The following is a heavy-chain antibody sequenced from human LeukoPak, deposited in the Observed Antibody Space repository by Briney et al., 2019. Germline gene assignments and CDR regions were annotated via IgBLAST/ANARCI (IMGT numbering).Heavy chain of an antibody. Sequence: GGSLRFSCAASGFSFSSHALSWVRQAPGKRLEWVSSLSGSGYNTYYADSVKGRFTISRDNSKNTVYLQMNSLRAGDTAVYYCAKDPYGTRYFDYWGQGTLVTVSS. V-gene: IGHV3-23*01. CDR3: AKDPYGTRYFDY. CDR2: LSGSGYNT. D-gene: IGHD2-2*01. CDR1: GFSFSSHA. J-gene: IGHJ4*02.